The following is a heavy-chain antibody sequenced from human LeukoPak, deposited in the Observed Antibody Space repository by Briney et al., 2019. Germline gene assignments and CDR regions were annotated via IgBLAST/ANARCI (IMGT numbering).Heavy chain of an antibody. V-gene: IGHV3-7*01. CDR2: IKQDGSEK. CDR3: ARVDGSENNDY. J-gene: IGHJ4*02. D-gene: IGHD3-10*01. CDR1: GFTFSSYW. Sequence: GGSLRLSCAASGFTFSSYWMSWVRQAPGKGLEWVANIKQDGSEKYYVDSVKGRFTISRDNAKNSLHLQMNSLRAEDTAVYYCARVDGSENNDYWGQGTLVTVSS.